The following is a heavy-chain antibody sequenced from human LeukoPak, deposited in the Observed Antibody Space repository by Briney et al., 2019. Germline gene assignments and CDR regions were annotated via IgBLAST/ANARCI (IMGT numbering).Heavy chain of an antibody. CDR2: ISSSGSTI. V-gene: IGHV3-11*01. Sequence: GGSLRLSCAASGFTFSDYYMSWIRQAPGKGLEWVSYISSSGSTIYYADSVKGRFTISRDNAKNSLYLQMNSLRAEDTAVYCCARARWFGEPAPHWYFDLWGRGTLVTVSS. D-gene: IGHD3-10*01. CDR3: ARARWFGEPAPHWYFDL. CDR1: GFTFSDYY. J-gene: IGHJ2*01.